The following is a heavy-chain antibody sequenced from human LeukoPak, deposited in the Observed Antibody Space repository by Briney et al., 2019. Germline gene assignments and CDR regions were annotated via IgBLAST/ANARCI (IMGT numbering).Heavy chain of an antibody. D-gene: IGHD6-19*01. Sequence: GGSLRLSCAASGFTFSDYYMSWIRQAPGKGLEWVSYITSSGSTIYYADSVKGRFTISRDNAKNSLYLQMNSLRAEDTAVYYCARSQWLVRDYYFDYWGQGTLVTVSS. CDR2: ITSSGSTI. CDR3: ARSQWLVRDYYFDY. V-gene: IGHV3-11*01. CDR1: GFTFSDYY. J-gene: IGHJ4*02.